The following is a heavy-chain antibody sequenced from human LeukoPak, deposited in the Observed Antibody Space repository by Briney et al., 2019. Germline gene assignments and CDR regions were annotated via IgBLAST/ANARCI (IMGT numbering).Heavy chain of an antibody. CDR2: IHYSGST. J-gene: IGHJ4*02. Sequence: SETLSLTCTVSGGSISSYYWSWIRQPPGKGLEWIAYIHYSGSTNYNPSLKSRVTISVDTSKNQFALKLSSVTAADTAVYYCARGSNWGDYWGQGTLVTVSS. CDR3: ARGSNWGDY. D-gene: IGHD7-27*01. CDR1: GGSISSYY. V-gene: IGHV4-59*08.